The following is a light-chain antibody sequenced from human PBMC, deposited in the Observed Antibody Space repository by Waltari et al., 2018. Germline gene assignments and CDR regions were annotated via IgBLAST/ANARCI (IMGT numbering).Light chain of an antibody. V-gene: IGKV1-39*01. CDR2: DAS. Sequence: DIQMTQSPSSLSASVGDRVTISCRASQSIDTYLNWYQHKPGRAPKLLIYDASSLQSGVPSRVSGSGSGTDFTLTISSLQPGDFATYYCQQGYRIPTFGTATNVEIK. CDR3: QQGYRIPT. CDR1: QSIDTY. J-gene: IGKJ4*02.